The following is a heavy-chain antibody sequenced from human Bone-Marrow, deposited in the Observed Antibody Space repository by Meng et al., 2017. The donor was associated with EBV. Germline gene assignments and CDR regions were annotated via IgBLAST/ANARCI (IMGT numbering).Heavy chain of an antibody. Sequence: QVQRVRSGVEVKKPVASVKVSCKTSGYTFTSYAISWVRQAPGQGLEWMGWISADKGNRNYAQKFQDRVTLTTDTSTRTAYMELRSLRSDDTAVYFCARDLGYTSSCHDYWGQGTLVTVSS. D-gene: IGHD6-13*01. CDR2: ISADKGNR. V-gene: IGHV1-18*01. CDR1: GYTFTSYA. J-gene: IGHJ4*02. CDR3: ARDLGYTSSCHDY.